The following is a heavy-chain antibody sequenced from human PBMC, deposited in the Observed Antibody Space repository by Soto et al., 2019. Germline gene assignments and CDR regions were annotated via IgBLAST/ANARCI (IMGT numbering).Heavy chain of an antibody. D-gene: IGHD3-3*01. V-gene: IGHV3-30*18. Sequence: GGSLRLSCAASGFTFSSYGMHWVRQAPGKGLEWVAVISYDGSNKYYADSVKGRFTISRDNSKNTLYLQMNSLRAEDTAVYYCAKDFTIFGVVFLPSYYMDVWGKGTTVTVSS. CDR3: AKDFTIFGVVFLPSYYMDV. CDR1: GFTFSSYG. CDR2: ISYDGSNK. J-gene: IGHJ6*03.